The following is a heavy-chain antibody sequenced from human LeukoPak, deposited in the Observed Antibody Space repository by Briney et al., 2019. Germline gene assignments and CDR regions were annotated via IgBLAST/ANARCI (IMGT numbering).Heavy chain of an antibody. D-gene: IGHD6-13*01. CDR2: ISWNSGSI. CDR3: AKDRRSSWLRGLWDY. J-gene: IGHJ4*02. CDR1: RFTFNSNT. Sequence: GGSLRLSCAASRFTFNSNTMNWVRQAPGKGLEWVSGISWNSGSIGYADSVKGRFTISRDNAKNSLYLQMNSLRAEDTALYYCAKDRRSSWLRGLWDYWGQGTLVTVSS. V-gene: IGHV3-9*01.